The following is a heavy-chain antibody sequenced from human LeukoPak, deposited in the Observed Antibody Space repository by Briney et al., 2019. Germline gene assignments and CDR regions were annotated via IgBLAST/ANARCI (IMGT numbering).Heavy chain of an antibody. CDR2: INHSGST. J-gene: IGHJ4*02. V-gene: IGHV4-39*07. CDR3: ARGTDHRFRRWLVPTDFDY. D-gene: IGHD6-19*01. CDR1: GGSISSGGYY. Sequence: SETLSLTCTVSGGSISSGGYYWSWIRQPPGKGLEWIGEINHSGSTNYNPSLKSRVTISVDTSKNQFSLKLSSVTAADTAVYYCARGTDHRFRRWLVPTDFDYWGQGTLVTVSS.